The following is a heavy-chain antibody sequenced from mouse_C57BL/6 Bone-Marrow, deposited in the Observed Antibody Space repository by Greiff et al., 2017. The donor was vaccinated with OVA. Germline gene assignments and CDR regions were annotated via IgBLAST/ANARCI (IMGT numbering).Heavy chain of an antibody. CDR2: ISYDGSN. D-gene: IGHD3-3*01. Sequence: EVKLLESGPGLVKPSQSLSLTCSVTGYSITSGYYWTWIRPFPGNNLEWMGYISYDGSNTNNPSLKNRISLTRDTSKNQFFLKLNSVTTEDTSTYDCAREGRLSLFAYWGQGTLVTGSA. J-gene: IGHJ3*01. V-gene: IGHV3-6*01. CDR1: GYSITSGYY. CDR3: AREGRLSLFAY.